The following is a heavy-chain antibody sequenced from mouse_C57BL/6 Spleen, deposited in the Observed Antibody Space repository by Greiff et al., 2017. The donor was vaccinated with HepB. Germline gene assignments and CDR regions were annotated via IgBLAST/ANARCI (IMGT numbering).Heavy chain of an antibody. Sequence: EVQRVESGGGLVKPGGSLKLSCAASGFTFSDYGMHWVRQAPEKGLEWVAYISSGSSTIYYADTVQGRFTISRDNAKNTLFLQMTSLRSEDTALYYCARSSYYYGSSYDYWGQGTTLTVSS. V-gene: IGHV5-17*01. CDR2: ISSGSSTI. CDR3: ARSSYYYGSSYDY. CDR1: GFTFSDYG. J-gene: IGHJ2*01. D-gene: IGHD1-1*01.